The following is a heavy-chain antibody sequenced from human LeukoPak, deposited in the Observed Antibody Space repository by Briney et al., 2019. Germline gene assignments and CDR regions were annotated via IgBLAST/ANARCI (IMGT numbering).Heavy chain of an antibody. D-gene: IGHD1-14*01. Sequence: GGSLRLSCAASGFTFSSYWMHWVRQAPGKGLVWVSRIYIDGSSTSYADSVKRRFTISRDNAKNTLYLQMSSLRDEDTAVYYCARGLDGSFDYWGLGTLVTVSS. CDR1: GFTFSSYW. CDR2: IYIDGSST. CDR3: ARGLDGSFDY. J-gene: IGHJ4*02. V-gene: IGHV3-74*01.